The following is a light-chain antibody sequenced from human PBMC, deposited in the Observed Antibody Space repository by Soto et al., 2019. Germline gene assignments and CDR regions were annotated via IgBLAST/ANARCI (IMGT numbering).Light chain of an antibody. CDR1: SSDVGGYNY. CDR3: SSYAATSILV. V-gene: IGLV2-14*01. Sequence: QSALTQPPSASGSPGQSVAISCTGTSSDVGGYNYVSWYQQHPGKAPKLMLYEVSNRPSGVSSRFSGSKSGSTASLTVSGLQAEDEGDYYCSSYAATSILVFGAGTKVTVL. CDR2: EVS. J-gene: IGLJ1*01.